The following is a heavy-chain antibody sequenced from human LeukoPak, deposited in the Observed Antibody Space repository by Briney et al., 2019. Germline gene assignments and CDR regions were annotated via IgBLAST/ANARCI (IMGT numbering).Heavy chain of an antibody. CDR3: ARGRTGAAALDF. D-gene: IGHD2-2*01. V-gene: IGHV4-39*07. CDR1: GGSISSSSYY. Sequence: PSETLSLTCTVSGGSISSSSYYWGWIRQPPGKGLEWIGESTHTGSTNYNPSLKSRVTISVDTSKNQFSLKLTSVSAADTAVYHCARGRTGAAALDFWGPGTLVTVSS. CDR2: STHTGST. J-gene: IGHJ4*02.